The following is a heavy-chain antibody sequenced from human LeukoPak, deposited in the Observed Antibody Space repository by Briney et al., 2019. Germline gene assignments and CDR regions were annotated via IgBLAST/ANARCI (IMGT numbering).Heavy chain of an antibody. CDR1: GYTFTSYY. D-gene: IGHD5-18*01. V-gene: IGHV1-18*04. CDR2: ISAYNGNT. J-gene: IGHJ3*02. Sequence: ASVKVSCKASGYTFTSYYMHWVRQAPGQGLEWMGWISAYNGNTNYAQKLQGRVTMTTDTSTSTAYMELRSLRSDDTAVYYCARVRYSYGYWGAFDIWGQGTMVTVSS. CDR3: ARVRYSYGYWGAFDI.